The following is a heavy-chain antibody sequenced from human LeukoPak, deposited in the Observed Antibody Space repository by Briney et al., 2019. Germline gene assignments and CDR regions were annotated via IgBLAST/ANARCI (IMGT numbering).Heavy chain of an antibody. J-gene: IGHJ4*01. D-gene: IGHD4-11*01. CDR3: AKPKFTVPGSSFFDY. V-gene: IGHV3-23*01. CDR2: ISGNAANT. Sequence: GGSLRLSCAGSGFTLSNYAMTWVRQAPGKGLEWVSTISGNAANTYYADSVKGRFTISRDNSKKMLYLQMDGLRAGDTAVYFCAKPKFTVPGSSFFDYWGHGALVTVSS. CDR1: GFTLSNYA.